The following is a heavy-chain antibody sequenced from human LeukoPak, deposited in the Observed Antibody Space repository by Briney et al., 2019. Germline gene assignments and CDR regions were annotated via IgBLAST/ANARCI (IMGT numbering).Heavy chain of an antibody. D-gene: IGHD2-15*01. CDR3: ARGRPCSGGSCYYYY. CDR2: IIPIFGTA. CDR1: GGTFSSYA. V-gene: IGHV1-69*05. Sequence: KVSCKASGGTFSSYAISWVRQAPGQGLEWMGGIIPIFGTANYAQEFQGRVTITTDESTSTAYMELSSLRSEDTAVYYCARGRPCSGGSCYYYYWGQGTLVTVSS. J-gene: IGHJ4*02.